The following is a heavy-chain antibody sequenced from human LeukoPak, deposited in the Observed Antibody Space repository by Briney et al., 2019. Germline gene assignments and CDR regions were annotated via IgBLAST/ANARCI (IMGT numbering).Heavy chain of an antibody. V-gene: IGHV3-15*01. J-gene: IGHJ4*02. CDR3: TTTPPRLGIFDY. CDR2: IKSKTDGGTT. Sequence: GGSLRLSCAAPGFTFSNAWISWVRQAPGKVLEWVGRIKSKTDGGTTDYAAPVKGRFTISRDDSKNTLYLQMNSLKTEDTAVYYCTTTPPRLGIFDYWGQGTLVTVSS. D-gene: IGHD7-27*01. CDR1: GFTFSNAW.